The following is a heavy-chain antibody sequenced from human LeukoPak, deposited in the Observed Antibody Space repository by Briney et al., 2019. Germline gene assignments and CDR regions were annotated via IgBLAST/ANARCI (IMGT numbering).Heavy chain of an antibody. CDR3: ARERGYCSSTSCYRLFDY. CDR1: GGSFSGYY. Sequence: SETLSLTCAVYGGSFSGYYWSWIRQPPGKGLEWIGEINHSGSTNYNPSLKSRVTISVDTSKNQFSLKLSSVTAADTAVYYCARERGYCSSTSCYRLFDYWGQGTLVTVSS. V-gene: IGHV4-34*01. D-gene: IGHD2-2*01. CDR2: INHSGST. J-gene: IGHJ4*02.